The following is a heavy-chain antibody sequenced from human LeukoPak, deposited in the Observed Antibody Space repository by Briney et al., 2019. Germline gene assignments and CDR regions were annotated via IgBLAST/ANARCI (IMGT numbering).Heavy chain of an antibody. CDR3: ASGSSWSVDY. CDR1: GGTFSSYA. Sequence: GASVKVSCKASGGTFSSYAISWVRQAPGQGLEWMGRIIPILGIANYARKFQGRVTITADKSTSTAYMELSSLRSEDTAVYYCASGSSWSVDYWGQGTLVTVSS. J-gene: IGHJ4*02. CDR2: IIPILGIA. D-gene: IGHD6-13*01. V-gene: IGHV1-69*04.